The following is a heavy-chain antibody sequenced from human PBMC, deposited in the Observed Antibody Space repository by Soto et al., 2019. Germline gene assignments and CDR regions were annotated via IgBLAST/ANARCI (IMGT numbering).Heavy chain of an antibody. D-gene: IGHD3-3*01. CDR3: AKEPYSDFWSGFNWFDP. V-gene: IGHV3-23*01. J-gene: IGHJ5*02. CDR2: ISGSGNNT. Sequence: EVQLLESGGGLIQPGGSLRLSCVASEFTFRKYAMSWVRQAPGKGLEWVSGISGSGNNTYYADSMKGRFTISRDNSENTLYLQMHRQRAEDTAMYYCAKEPYSDFWSGFNWFDPWGQGTLVTVSS. CDR1: EFTFRKYA.